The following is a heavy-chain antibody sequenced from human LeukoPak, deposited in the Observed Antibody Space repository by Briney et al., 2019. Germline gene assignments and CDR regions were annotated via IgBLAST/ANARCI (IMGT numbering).Heavy chain of an antibody. V-gene: IGHV4-59*01. CDR3: ARGEMATTYFDY. CDR1: GGSISHYY. CDR2: IYYSGST. D-gene: IGHD5-24*01. J-gene: IGHJ4*02. Sequence: SETLSLTCTVSGGSISHYYWSWIRQPPGKGLEWIGYIYYSGSTNYSPSLKSRVTISVDTSKNQFSLKLSSVTAADTAVYFCARGEMATTYFDYWGQGTLVTVSS.